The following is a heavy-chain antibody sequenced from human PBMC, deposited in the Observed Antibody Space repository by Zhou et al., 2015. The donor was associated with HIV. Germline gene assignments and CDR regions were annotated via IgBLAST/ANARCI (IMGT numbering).Heavy chain of an antibody. Sequence: EVQLVESGGRLSSAWGGSLRLSCLVSGFSFTNYWMHWVRQSPGKGLVWVSRINSDGSSTTYADSVKGRFTISRDNAKNTLHLQLNSLRADDTAIYYCVRGRHWTVKTGAEAFELWGQGTMVTVSS. D-gene: IGHD4-17*01. CDR2: INSDGSST. CDR3: VRGRHWTVKTGAEAFEL. J-gene: IGHJ3*01. V-gene: IGHV3-74*01. CDR1: GFSFTNYW.